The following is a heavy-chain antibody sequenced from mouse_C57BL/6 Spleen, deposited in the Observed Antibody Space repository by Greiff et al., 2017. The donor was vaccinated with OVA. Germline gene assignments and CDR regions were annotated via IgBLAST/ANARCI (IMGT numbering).Heavy chain of an antibody. D-gene: IGHD1-1*01. V-gene: IGHV5-9-1*02. CDR3: TSALYCYDSSPFAY. J-gene: IGHJ3*01. Sequence: EVMLVESGEGLVKPGGSLKLSCAASGFTFSSYAMSWVRQTPEKRLEWVAYISSGGDYIYYADTVKGRSTISRDNARNTLCLQMSSLKSEDTARYYCTSALYCYDSSPFAYWGQGTMVTVSA. CDR1: GFTFSSYA. CDR2: ISSGGDYI.